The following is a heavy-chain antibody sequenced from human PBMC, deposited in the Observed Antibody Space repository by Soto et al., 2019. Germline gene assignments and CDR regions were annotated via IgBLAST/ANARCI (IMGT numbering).Heavy chain of an antibody. CDR3: TRVARITIFGVVTPDAFDI. CDR2: IIPIFGTA. Sequence: EASVKVSCKASGGTFSSYAISWVRQAPGQGLEWMGGIIPIFGTANYAQKFQGRVTITADKSTSTAYMELSSLRSEDTAVYYCTRVARITIFGVVTPDAFDIWGQGTMVTVSS. CDR1: GGTFSSYA. D-gene: IGHD3-3*01. V-gene: IGHV1-69*06. J-gene: IGHJ3*02.